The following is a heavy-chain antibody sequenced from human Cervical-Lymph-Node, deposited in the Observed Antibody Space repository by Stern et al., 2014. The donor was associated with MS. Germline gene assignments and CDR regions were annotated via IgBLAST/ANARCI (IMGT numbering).Heavy chain of an antibody. CDR2: ISYDGSNK. J-gene: IGHJ6*02. D-gene: IGHD3-10*01. Sequence: VQLVESGGGVVQPGRSLRLSCAASGFTFSSYGMHWVRQAPGKGLEWGAVISYDGSNKYYADSVKGRFTISRDNSKNTLYLQMNSLRAEDTAVYYCAKVINPGEYYGMDVWGQGTTVTVSS. CDR3: AKVINPGEYYGMDV. CDR1: GFTFSSYG. V-gene: IGHV3-30*18.